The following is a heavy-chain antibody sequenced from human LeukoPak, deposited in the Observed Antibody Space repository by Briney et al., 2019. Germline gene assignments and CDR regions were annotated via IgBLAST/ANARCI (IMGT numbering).Heavy chain of an antibody. CDR2: INSDGTST. CDR1: GFTFSSYW. Sequence: GGSLRLSCAASGFTFSSYWMHWVRQAPGKGLVWVSRINSDGTSTNYADSVKGRFTISRDNAKNTLYLQMNSLRADDTALYYCSRGGVIRGNWFDPWGQGTLVTVSS. D-gene: IGHD3-10*01. J-gene: IGHJ5*02. V-gene: IGHV3-74*01. CDR3: SRGGVIRGNWFDP.